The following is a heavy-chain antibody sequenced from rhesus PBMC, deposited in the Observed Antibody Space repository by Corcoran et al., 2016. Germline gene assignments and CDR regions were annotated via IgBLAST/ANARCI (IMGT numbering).Heavy chain of an antibody. CDR2: ISGSGGST. V-gene: IGHV4-173*01. J-gene: IGHJ4*01. CDR3: ARDHTYYYDSGYY. D-gene: IGHD3-28*01. CDR1: GGSISSNY. Sequence: QLQLQESGPGLVKPSETLSLTCAVSGGSISSNYWSWIRQPPGKGLEWIGRISGSGGSTAYNPSPKSRVTISKDTSKNQFSLKMSSVTAADTAVYYCARDHTYYYDSGYYWGQGVLVTVSS.